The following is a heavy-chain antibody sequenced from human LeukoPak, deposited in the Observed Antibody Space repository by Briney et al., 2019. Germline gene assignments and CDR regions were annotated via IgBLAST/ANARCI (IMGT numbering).Heavy chain of an antibody. CDR3: AKDYPTYYDFWSGTSLDY. V-gene: IGHV3-30*02. J-gene: IGHJ4*02. CDR2: IRYDGSNK. D-gene: IGHD3-3*01. Sequence: PGESLRLSCAASGFTFSSYGMHWVRQAPGKRLEWVAFIRYDGSNKYYADSVKGRFTISRDNSKNTLYLQMNSLRAEDTAVYYCAKDYPTYYDFWSGTSLDYWGQGTLVTVSS. CDR1: GFTFSSYG.